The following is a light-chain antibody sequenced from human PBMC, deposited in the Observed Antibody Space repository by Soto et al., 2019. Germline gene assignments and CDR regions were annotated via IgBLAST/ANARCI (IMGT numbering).Light chain of an antibody. CDR2: GAS. J-gene: IGKJ1*01. Sequence: EIVLTQSPGTLSLSPGERATLSCRASQSVSSSYLAWYQQKPGQAPRLLIYGASSRATGIPDRFSGSGSGTDFTLTISRLEPEDFAVCYCQQYGSSPQFGQGTKVEIK. V-gene: IGKV3-20*01. CDR1: QSVSSSY. CDR3: QQYGSSPQ.